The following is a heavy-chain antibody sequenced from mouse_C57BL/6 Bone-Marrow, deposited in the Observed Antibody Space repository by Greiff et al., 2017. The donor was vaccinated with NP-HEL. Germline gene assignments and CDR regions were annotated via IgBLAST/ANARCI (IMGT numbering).Heavy chain of an antibody. V-gene: IGHV6-3*01. Sequence: EVQLVESGGGLVQPGGSMKLSCVASGFTFSNYWMNWVRQSPEKGLEWVAQIRLKSDNYATHYAESVKGRFTISRDDSKSSVYLQMNNLRAEDTGIYYCTPYYDYDEAWFAYWGQGTLVTVSA. CDR3: TPYYDYDEAWFAY. D-gene: IGHD2-4*01. CDR2: IRLKSDNYAT. CDR1: GFTFSNYW. J-gene: IGHJ3*01.